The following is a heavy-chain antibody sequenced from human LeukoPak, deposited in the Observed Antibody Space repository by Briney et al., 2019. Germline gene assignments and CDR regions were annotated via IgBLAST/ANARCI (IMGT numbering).Heavy chain of an antibody. CDR3: ARDYCTGGSCYFDY. D-gene: IGHD2-15*01. J-gene: IGHJ4*02. Sequence: GGSLRLSCAASGLTFSSYGMHWVRQAPGKGLEWVAVIWYDGSNKYYADSVRGRFTISRDNSKNTLYLQMNSLRAEDTAVYYCARDYCTGGSCYFDYWGQGTLVTVSS. CDR1: GLTFSSYG. V-gene: IGHV3-33*01. CDR2: IWYDGSNK.